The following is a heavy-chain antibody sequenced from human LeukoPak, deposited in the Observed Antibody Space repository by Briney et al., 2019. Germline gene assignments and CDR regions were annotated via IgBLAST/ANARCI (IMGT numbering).Heavy chain of an antibody. CDR2: INHSGST. Sequence: SETLSLTCTVSGGSISSYYWSWIRQPPGKGLEWIGEINHSGSTNYNPSLKSRVTISVDTSKNQFSLKLSSVTAADTAVYYCARGRPDSSGWYENDYWGQGTLVTVSS. CDR1: GGSISSYY. J-gene: IGHJ4*02. D-gene: IGHD6-19*01. CDR3: ARGRPDSSGWYENDY. V-gene: IGHV4-34*01.